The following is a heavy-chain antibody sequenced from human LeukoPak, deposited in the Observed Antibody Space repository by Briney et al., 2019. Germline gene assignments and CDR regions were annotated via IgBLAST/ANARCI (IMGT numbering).Heavy chain of an antibody. D-gene: IGHD2-15*01. CDR2: IHYSRST. CDR3: ARQGVVVAATPPSDFDY. CDR1: GGSISSYY. Sequence: SETLSLTCSVSGGSISSYYWSWIRQPPGKGLEWIGYIHYSRSTNYNPSLKSRVTISVDTSKNQFSLKVSSVTAADTAVYYCARQGVVVAATPPSDFDYWGQGTLVTVSS. J-gene: IGHJ4*02. V-gene: IGHV4-59*08.